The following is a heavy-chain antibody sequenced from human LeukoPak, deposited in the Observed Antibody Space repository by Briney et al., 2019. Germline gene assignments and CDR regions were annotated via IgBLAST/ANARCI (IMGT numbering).Heavy chain of an antibody. CDR3: ARGTSGWPRGYFDY. V-gene: IGHV3-48*03. CDR1: GLTFSSYE. Sequence: GGSLRLSCAASGLTFSSYEMNWVRQAPGKGLEWVSYISSSGSTIYYADSVKGRFTISRDNAKNSLYLQMNSLRAEDTAVYYCARGTSGWPRGYFDYWGQGTLVTVSS. CDR2: ISSSGSTI. J-gene: IGHJ4*02. D-gene: IGHD6-19*01.